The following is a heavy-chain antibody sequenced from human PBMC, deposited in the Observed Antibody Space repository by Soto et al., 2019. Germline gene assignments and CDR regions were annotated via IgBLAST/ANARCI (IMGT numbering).Heavy chain of an antibody. CDR2: ISGSGGST. D-gene: IGHD6-6*01. Sequence: EVQLLESGGGLVQPGGSLRLSCAASGFTFSSSGMSWVRQAPGKGLEWVSVISGSGGSTYYADSVKGRFTISRDNSKNTLYLQMNSLRAEDTAVYYCAKDRRGSSSPKYYFDYWGQGTLVTFS. CDR3: AKDRRGSSSPKYYFDY. CDR1: GFTFSSSG. J-gene: IGHJ4*02. V-gene: IGHV3-23*01.